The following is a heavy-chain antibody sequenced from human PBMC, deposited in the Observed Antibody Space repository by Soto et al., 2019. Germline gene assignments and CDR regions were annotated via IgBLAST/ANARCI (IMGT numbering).Heavy chain of an antibody. J-gene: IGHJ6*02. D-gene: IGHD2-8*01. CDR3: VRESRYCLNGVCYYYYGMDV. CDR2: IYNSGGT. Sequence: PSETLSLTCTVSGGSISSYYWSWIRQPPGKGLDWIGYIYNSGGTNYNPSLKSRVTISVDTSKNQFSLKLCSVTAADTAVYYFVRESRYCLNGVCYYYYGMDVWGQGTTVTVSS. V-gene: IGHV4-59*01. CDR1: GGSISSYY.